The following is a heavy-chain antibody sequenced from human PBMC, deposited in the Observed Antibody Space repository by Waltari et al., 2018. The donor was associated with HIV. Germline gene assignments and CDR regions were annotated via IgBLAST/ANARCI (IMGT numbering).Heavy chain of an antibody. CDR2: IRGDGNTP. Sequence: EVQLVESGGGLIQPGGSLRLSCAASGFTFSDLWMHWVRQVPGKGLVWVSRIRGDGNTPGYADYVKGRFTISRDNAKKTMYLQMNSLRAEDTAVYYCARGDLAVWGQGTTVTVSS. V-gene: IGHV3-74*01. CDR3: ARGDLAV. J-gene: IGHJ6*02. CDR1: GFTFSDLW.